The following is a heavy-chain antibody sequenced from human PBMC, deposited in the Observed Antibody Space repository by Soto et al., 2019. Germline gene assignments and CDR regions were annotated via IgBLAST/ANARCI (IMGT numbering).Heavy chain of an antibody. CDR2: IDYVGST. CDR1: GDSINSRY. Sequence: SETLSLTCSVSGDSINSRYWSWIRQPPGKGLEWIGYIDYVGSTNYAPSLQSRVTMSVDTSKNQVSLKLRYVTAADTAVYYCVRQRGNYFDFWGLGTLVTVSS. D-gene: IGHD3-10*01. J-gene: IGHJ4*02. V-gene: IGHV4-59*11. CDR3: VRQRGNYFDF.